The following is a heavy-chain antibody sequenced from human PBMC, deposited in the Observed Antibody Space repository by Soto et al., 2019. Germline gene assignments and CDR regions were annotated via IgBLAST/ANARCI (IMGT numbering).Heavy chain of an antibody. Sequence: ASVKVSCKASGYTFTSYGISWVRQAPGQGLEWMGWISAYNGNTNYAQKLQGRVTMTTDTSTSTAYMELRSLRSDDTAVYYCARDPLIAAAGTPGYWGQGTLVTVSS. CDR1: GYTFTSYG. J-gene: IGHJ4*02. CDR2: ISAYNGNT. V-gene: IGHV1-18*01. CDR3: ARDPLIAAAGTPGY. D-gene: IGHD6-13*01.